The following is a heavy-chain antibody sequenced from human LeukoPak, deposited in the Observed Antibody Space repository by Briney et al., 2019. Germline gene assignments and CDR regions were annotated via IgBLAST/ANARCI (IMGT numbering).Heavy chain of an antibody. V-gene: IGHV3-30-3*02. Sequence: GGSLRLSCVASGFTFSNYAMHWVRQAPGKGLEWVSSISFDGSLQYYADFVKGRFTIARDSSKNTLYLQMNSLRAEDTAVYYCAKDLSSRISIYFYYGMDVWGQGTAVTVSS. D-gene: IGHD3-16*02. CDR1: GFTFSNYA. J-gene: IGHJ6*02. CDR3: AKDLSSRISIYFYYGMDV. CDR2: ISFDGSLQ.